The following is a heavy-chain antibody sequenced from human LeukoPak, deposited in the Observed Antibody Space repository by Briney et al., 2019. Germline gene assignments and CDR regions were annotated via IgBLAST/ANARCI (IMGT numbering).Heavy chain of an antibody. J-gene: IGHJ2*01. D-gene: IGHD3-10*01. CDR2: IYSNGNT. Sequence: GGSLRLSCAASGFTVSSNYMSWVRQAPGKGLEWVSVIYSNGNTFYTDSVKGRFTISRDNPQNTLYLQMNSLRAEDTAVYYCARELRGTHWYFDVWGRGTLVTVSS. CDR3: ARELRGTHWYFDV. V-gene: IGHV3-53*01. CDR1: GFTVSSNY.